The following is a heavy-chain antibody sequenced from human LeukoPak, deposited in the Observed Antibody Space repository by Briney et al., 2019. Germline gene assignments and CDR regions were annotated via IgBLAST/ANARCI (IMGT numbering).Heavy chain of an antibody. J-gene: IGHJ5*02. CDR2: IYPSGNT. D-gene: IGHD6-6*01. Sequence: SQTLSLTCTVSGASIRSGNYYWSWIRQPAGKELEWIGRIYPSGNTDYNPSLKSRVTMSLDTSKNQFSLKLSSVTAADTAIYYCARNVPYGSSSRSRVDPWGQGTLVTVSS. CDR3: ARNVPYGSSSRSRVDP. CDR1: GASIRSGNYY. V-gene: IGHV4-61*02.